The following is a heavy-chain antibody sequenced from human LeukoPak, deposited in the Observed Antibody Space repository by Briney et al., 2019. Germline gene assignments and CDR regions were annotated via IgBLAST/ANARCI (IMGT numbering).Heavy chain of an antibody. V-gene: IGHV4-38-2*02. CDR3: ARSPYSSSWYPFAP. CDR2: IYHSGST. Sequence: SETLSLTCTVSGYSISSGYFWGWIRQPPGKGLEWIGSIYHSGSTSYNPSLKSRLTISVDTSKNQFSLKLTSATAADTAVYYCARSPYSSSWYPFAPWGQGTLVTVSS. CDR1: GYSISSGYF. D-gene: IGHD6-13*01. J-gene: IGHJ5*02.